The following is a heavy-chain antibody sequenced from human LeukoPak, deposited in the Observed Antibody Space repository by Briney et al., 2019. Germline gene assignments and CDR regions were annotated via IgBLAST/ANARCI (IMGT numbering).Heavy chain of an antibody. CDR2: IYQSGST. CDR1: GYSISSGYY. Sequence: SETLSLTCAVSGYSISSGYYWGWIRPPPGKGLEWIGSIYQSGSTYYNSDLKSRVTISIDTSKNQFSLKVNSVTAADTAVYYCANGSGSLFDYWGQGTLVTVSS. D-gene: IGHD3-10*01. CDR3: ANGSGSLFDY. J-gene: IGHJ4*02. V-gene: IGHV4-38-2*01.